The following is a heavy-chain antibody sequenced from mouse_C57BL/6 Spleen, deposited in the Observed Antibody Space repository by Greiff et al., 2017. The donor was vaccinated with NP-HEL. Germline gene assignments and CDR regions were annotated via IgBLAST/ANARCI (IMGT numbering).Heavy chain of an antibody. D-gene: IGHD2-2*01. J-gene: IGHJ4*01. Sequence: VQLQQPGAEMVKPGASVKGSCKASGHTFNSYWMHWVKQRPGQGLEWIGRIHPSDSDTNYNQKFKGKATLTVDKSSSTAYMQLSSLTSEDSAVYYCAIFEVTTEAMDYWGQGTSVTVSS. CDR2: IHPSDSDT. CDR1: GHTFNSYW. CDR3: AIFEVTTEAMDY. V-gene: IGHV1-74*01.